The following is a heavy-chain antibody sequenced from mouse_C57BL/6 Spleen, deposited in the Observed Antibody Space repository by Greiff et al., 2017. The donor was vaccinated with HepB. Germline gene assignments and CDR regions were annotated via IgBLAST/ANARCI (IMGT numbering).Heavy chain of an antibody. CDR2: IYPRDGST. CDR1: GYTFTSYD. CDR3: ARHYSNYEDYFDY. V-gene: IGHV1-85*01. J-gene: IGHJ2*01. D-gene: IGHD2-5*01. Sequence: QVQLKESGPELVKPGASVKLSCKASGYTFTSYDINWVKQRPGQGLEWIGWIYPRDGSTKYNEKFKGKATLTVDTSSSTAYMELHSLTSEDSAVYFCARHYSNYEDYFDYWGQGTTLTVSS.